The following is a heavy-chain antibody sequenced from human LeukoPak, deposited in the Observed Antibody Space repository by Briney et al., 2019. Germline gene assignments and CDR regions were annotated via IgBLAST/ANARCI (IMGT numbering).Heavy chain of an antibody. V-gene: IGHV4-34*01. CDR1: GGSFSGYY. Sequence: SETLSLTYAVYGGSFSGYYWSWIRQPPGKGLEWIGEINHSGSTNYNPSLKSRVTISVDTSKNQFSLKLSSVTAADTAVYYCARALPPYYYGMDVWGQGTTVTVSS. CDR2: INHSGST. J-gene: IGHJ6*02. CDR3: ARALPPYYYGMDV.